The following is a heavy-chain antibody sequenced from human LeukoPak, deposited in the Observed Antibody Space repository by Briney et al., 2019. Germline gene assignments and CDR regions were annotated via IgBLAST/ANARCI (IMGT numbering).Heavy chain of an antibody. CDR2: ISVNSGDI. V-gene: IGHV3-9*03. J-gene: IGHJ3*02. CDR3: ARRSGDRAFDI. D-gene: IGHD3-10*01. Sequence: GGFLRLSCAASGFTFDDYAMHCVRQAPGKGLEWVSGISVNSGDIIYADSVKGRFTISRDNAKNSLFLQMNSLRAEDMALYYCARRSGDRAFDIWGQGTLVTVSS. CDR1: GFTFDDYA.